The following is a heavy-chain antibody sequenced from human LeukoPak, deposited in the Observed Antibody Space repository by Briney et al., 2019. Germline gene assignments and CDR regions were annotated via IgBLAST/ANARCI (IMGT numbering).Heavy chain of an antibody. D-gene: IGHD2-21*02. J-gene: IGHJ5*02. Sequence: ASVKVSCKASGYTFTSYGISWVRQAPGQGLEWMGWISAYNGNTNYAQKLQGRVTMTTDTSTSTAYMELRSLRSDDTAVYYCARVRTYVVVTAFPRGWFDPWGQGTLVTVSS. CDR1: GYTFTSYG. V-gene: IGHV1-18*01. CDR2: ISAYNGNT. CDR3: ARVRTYVVVTAFPRGWFDP.